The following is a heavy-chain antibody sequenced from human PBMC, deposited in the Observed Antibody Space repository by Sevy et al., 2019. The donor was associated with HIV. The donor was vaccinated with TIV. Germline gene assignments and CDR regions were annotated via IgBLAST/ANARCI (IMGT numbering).Heavy chain of an antibody. D-gene: IGHD4-17*01. Sequence: GGSLRLSCAASGFTVSRNYMSWVHQAPGKGLEWVSVIYSGGDTYYADSVKGRFTISRDNSKNTVSLQMNSLRAEDTALYYCARQTTVQDAFDIWGQGTMVTVSS. CDR2: IYSGGDT. V-gene: IGHV3-53*01. CDR1: GFTVSRNY. J-gene: IGHJ3*02. CDR3: ARQTTVQDAFDI.